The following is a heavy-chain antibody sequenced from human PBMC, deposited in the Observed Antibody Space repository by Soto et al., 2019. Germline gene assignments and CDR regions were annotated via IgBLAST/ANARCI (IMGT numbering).Heavy chain of an antibody. V-gene: IGHV1-69*13. CDR1: GGTFSSYA. CDR3: ASGGYSYGNQLAPDY. Sequence: SVKVSCKACGGTFSSYAISWVRQAPGQGREWMGGIIPIFGTANYAQKFQGRVTITADESTSTAYMELSSLRSEDTAVYYCASGGYSYGNQLAPDYWGQGTLVTVSS. D-gene: IGHD5-18*01. J-gene: IGHJ4*02. CDR2: IIPIFGTA.